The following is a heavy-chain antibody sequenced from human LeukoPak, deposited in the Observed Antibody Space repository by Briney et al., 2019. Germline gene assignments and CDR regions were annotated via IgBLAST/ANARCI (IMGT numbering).Heavy chain of an antibody. D-gene: IGHD6-13*01. CDR1: GFTFSSYA. V-gene: IGHV3-30*04. Sequence: GGSLRLSCAASGFTFSSYAMHWVRQAPGKGLEWVAVISNDGSNKDYADSVKGPFTISRDNSKNTLYLQMNSLRNEDTAVYYCARDCWRAAPGTCFDYWGQGTLVTVSS. J-gene: IGHJ4*02. CDR3: ARDCWRAAPGTCFDY. CDR2: ISNDGSNK.